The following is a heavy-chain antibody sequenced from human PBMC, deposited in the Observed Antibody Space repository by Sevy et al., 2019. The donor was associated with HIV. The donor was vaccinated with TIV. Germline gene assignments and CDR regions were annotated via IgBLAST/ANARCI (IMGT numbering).Heavy chain of an antibody. D-gene: IGHD3-3*01. CDR3: ARDPRRGRKGLLYLPGYYYGMDV. V-gene: IGHV4-34*01. Sequence: SETLSLTCAVYGGSFSGYYWSWIRQPPGKGLEWIGEINHSGSTNYNPSLKSRVTISVDTSKNQFSLKLSSVTAADTAVYYCARDPRRGRKGLLYLPGYYYGMDVWGQGTTVTVSS. CDR2: INHSGST. J-gene: IGHJ6*02. CDR1: GGSFSGYY.